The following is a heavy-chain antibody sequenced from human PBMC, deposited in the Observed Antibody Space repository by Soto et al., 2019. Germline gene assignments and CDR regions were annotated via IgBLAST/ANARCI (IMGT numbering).Heavy chain of an antibody. J-gene: IGHJ4*02. CDR1: GGTFNTYG. CDR2: IIPLFGTT. CDR3: ARGGELAGWMPFDS. V-gene: IGHV1-69*01. Sequence: QVHLVQSGAEVKTPGSSVKVSCRASGGTFNTYGFNWVRQAPGQGLEWMGGIIPLFGTTTYAQNFQGRVTMTEDQSTTTAYMEMSGLTSEDAAVYFCARGGELAGWMPFDSWGQGTLVTVSS. D-gene: IGHD3-10*01.